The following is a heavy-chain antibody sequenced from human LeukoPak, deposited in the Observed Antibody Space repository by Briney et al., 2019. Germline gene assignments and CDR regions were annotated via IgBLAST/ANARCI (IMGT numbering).Heavy chain of an antibody. CDR2: ISGSGGST. V-gene: IGHV3-23*01. Sequence: PGGSLRLSCAASGFTFSSSAMSWVRQAPGKGLEWVSAISGSGGSTYYADSVKGRFTISRDNSKNTLYLQMNSLRAEDTAVYFCAKEYDFWSGRNDAFDIWGQGTMVTVSS. CDR1: GFTFSSSA. D-gene: IGHD3-3*01. CDR3: AKEYDFWSGRNDAFDI. J-gene: IGHJ3*02.